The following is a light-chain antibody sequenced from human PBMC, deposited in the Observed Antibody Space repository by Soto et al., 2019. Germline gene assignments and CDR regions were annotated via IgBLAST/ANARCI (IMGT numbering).Light chain of an antibody. Sequence: HSALAQPASVSGSPGQSITISCTGTSSDIGAYTLVSWYQQHPGKAPKIIIYDVTQRPSGISNRFSGSKSGNTASLTISGLQAEDEADYYCCSYAGSPFVFGTGTKVTVL. CDR1: SSDIGAYTL. J-gene: IGLJ1*01. V-gene: IGLV2-23*02. CDR3: CSYAGSPFV. CDR2: DVT.